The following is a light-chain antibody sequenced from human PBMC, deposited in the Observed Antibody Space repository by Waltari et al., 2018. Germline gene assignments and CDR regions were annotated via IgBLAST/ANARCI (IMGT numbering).Light chain of an antibody. J-gene: IGLJ2*01. Sequence: SSELTQDPTVSVALGQTVSITCQGDSLRRYSASWYQQRPGQAPVLFFYGKDNRPSGLPDRLSDSTTGDTATLTITGTQAEDEADYCLSRDISSTRFFGGGTRLTV. CDR3: LSRDISSTRF. CDR2: GKD. V-gene: IGLV3-19*01. CDR1: SLRRYS.